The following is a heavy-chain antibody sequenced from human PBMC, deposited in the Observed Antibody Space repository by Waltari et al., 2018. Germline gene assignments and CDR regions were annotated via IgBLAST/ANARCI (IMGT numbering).Heavy chain of an antibody. CDR2: IYYSGST. CDR1: GGSISSSSYY. Sequence: QLQLQESGPGLVKPSETLSLTCTVSGGSISSSSYYWGWIRQPPGKGLEWIGYIYYSGSTNYNPSLKSRVTISVDTSKNQFSLKLSSVTAADTAVYYCARDLPTIFGAGYMDVWGKGTTVTISS. J-gene: IGHJ6*03. D-gene: IGHD3-3*01. CDR3: ARDLPTIFGAGYMDV. V-gene: IGHV4-61*05.